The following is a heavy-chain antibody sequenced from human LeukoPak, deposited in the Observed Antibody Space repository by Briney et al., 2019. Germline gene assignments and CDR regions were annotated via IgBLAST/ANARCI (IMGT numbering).Heavy chain of an antibody. J-gene: IGHJ6*02. Sequence: PSETLSLTCAVYGGSFSGYYWSWIRQPPGKGLEWIGGINHSGSTNYNPSLKSRVTISVDTSKNQFSLKLSSVTAADTAVYYCARGGTGYCSSTSCYKRYYYYGMDVWGQGTTVTVSS. V-gene: IGHV4-34*01. CDR1: GGSFSGYY. D-gene: IGHD2-2*02. CDR3: ARGGTGYCSSTSCYKRYYYYGMDV. CDR2: INHSGST.